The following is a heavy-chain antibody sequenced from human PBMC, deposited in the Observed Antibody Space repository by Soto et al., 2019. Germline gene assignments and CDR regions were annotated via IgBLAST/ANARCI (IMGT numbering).Heavy chain of an antibody. J-gene: IGHJ4*02. CDR2: ISRSGEII. V-gene: IGHV3-48*02. CDR3: AKTYNDATLY. Sequence: PGGSLRLSCVDSGATFCTYSMNWVRQAPGKGLEWVSYISRSGEIIYYADSVKGRFTISRDNAKNSLFLQMSSLRDEDTAIYFCAKTYNDATLYWGQGTLVTVSS. CDR1: GATFCTYS. D-gene: IGHD3-22*01.